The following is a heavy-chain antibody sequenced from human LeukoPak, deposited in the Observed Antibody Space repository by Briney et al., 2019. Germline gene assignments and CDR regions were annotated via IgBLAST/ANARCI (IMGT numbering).Heavy chain of an antibody. D-gene: IGHD3-10*01. Sequence: SETLPLTWTVSGGSISSYYWSWIRQPAGKGLEWIGRIYSSGSTDYNPSLKSRVTMSVDTSKNKFSLKLSSVTAADTAVYYCARDSGTTGEVKFDPWGQGTLVTVSS. CDR1: GGSISSYY. CDR3: ARDSGTTGEVKFDP. J-gene: IGHJ5*02. CDR2: IYSSGST. V-gene: IGHV4-4*07.